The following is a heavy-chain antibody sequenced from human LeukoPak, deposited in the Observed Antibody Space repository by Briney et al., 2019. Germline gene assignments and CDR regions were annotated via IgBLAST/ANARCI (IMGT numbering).Heavy chain of an antibody. V-gene: IGHV3-48*01. Sequence: PGGSLRLSCTASGFIFSNYGMNWVRQAPGKGLEWVAYIGSNRKSIDYADSVKGRFTISRDNAQNSLFLQMNSLRAEDTAVCYCARGGAARPDYWGQGTMVTVSS. CDR1: GFIFSNYG. CDR2: IGSNRKSI. CDR3: ARGGAARPDY. J-gene: IGHJ4*02. D-gene: IGHD6-6*01.